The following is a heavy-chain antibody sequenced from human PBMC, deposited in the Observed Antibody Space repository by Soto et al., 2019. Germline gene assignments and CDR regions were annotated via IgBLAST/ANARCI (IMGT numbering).Heavy chain of an antibody. CDR3: ARNGWGMATVGM. V-gene: IGHV3-53*01. CDR1: GFTVSNNY. D-gene: IGHD1-26*01. J-gene: IGHJ4*02. CDR2: IYSGGTT. Sequence: EVPLVESGGGLVQPGGSLRLSCAASGFTVSNNYMIWFRLPPGKGLEWVSLIYSGGTTYYADSVKGRFTISRDNSKNTLSLQMNSLRVEGTAVYYCARNGWGMATVGMWGPGTLVTVSS.